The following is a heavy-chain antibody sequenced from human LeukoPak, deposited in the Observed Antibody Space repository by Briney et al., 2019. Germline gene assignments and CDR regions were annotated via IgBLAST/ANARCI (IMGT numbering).Heavy chain of an antibody. CDR1: GFTLSSNY. D-gene: IGHD3-3*01. CDR3: ARDLRFLENKDYYYGMDV. J-gene: IGHJ6*02. CDR2: IYSDGST. Sequence: GGSLRLSCAASGFTLSSNYMSWVRQAPGKGLEWVSVIYSDGSTYYADSVKGRFTISRDNSKNTLYLQMNSLRAEDTAVYYCARDLRFLENKDYYYGMDVWGQGTTVTVSS. V-gene: IGHV3-53*01.